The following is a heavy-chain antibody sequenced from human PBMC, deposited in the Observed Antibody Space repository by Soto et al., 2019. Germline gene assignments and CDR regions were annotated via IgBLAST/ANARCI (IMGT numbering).Heavy chain of an antibody. Sequence: ASVKVSCKASGYIFVNYGIAWVRQAPGQGLEWMGWMSPKTANTGYAQKFQGRVTMTRSTSISTAYMELSSLTSEDTAVYYCTGGPPNWGFDSWGQGTPVTVSS. V-gene: IGHV1-8*02. CDR1: GYIFVNYG. CDR2: MSPKTANT. CDR3: TGGPPNWGFDS. D-gene: IGHD7-27*01. J-gene: IGHJ5*01.